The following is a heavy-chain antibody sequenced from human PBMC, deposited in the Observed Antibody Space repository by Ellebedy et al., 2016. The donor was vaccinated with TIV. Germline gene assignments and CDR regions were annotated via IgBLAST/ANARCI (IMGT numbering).Heavy chain of an antibody. CDR1: GFTFSSYW. Sequence: GESLKISCAASGFTFSSYWMHWVRQAPGKGLVWVSRINSDGSSTSYADSVKGRFTISRDNAKNTLYLQMNSLRAEDTAVYYCARGAAAAYFFDYWGQGTLVTVSS. V-gene: IGHV3-74*01. D-gene: IGHD6-13*01. CDR3: ARGAAAAYFFDY. CDR2: INSDGSST. J-gene: IGHJ4*02.